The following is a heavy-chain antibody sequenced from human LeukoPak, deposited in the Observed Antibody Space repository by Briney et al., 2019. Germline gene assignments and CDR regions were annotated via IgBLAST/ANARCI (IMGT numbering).Heavy chain of an antibody. D-gene: IGHD6-13*01. CDR2: ISYDGSNK. Sequence: PGGSLRLSCAASGFTFSSYAMHWVRQAPGKGLEWVAVISYDGSNKYYADSVKGRFTISRDNSKNTLYLQMNSLRAEDTAVYYCAKPVGNSWFYFDYWGQGTLVTVSS. CDR3: AKPVGNSWFYFDY. V-gene: IGHV3-30-3*02. J-gene: IGHJ4*02. CDR1: GFTFSSYA.